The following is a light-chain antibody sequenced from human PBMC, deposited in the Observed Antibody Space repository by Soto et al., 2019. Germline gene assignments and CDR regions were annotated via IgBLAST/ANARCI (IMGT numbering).Light chain of an antibody. J-gene: IGKJ1*01. V-gene: IGKV3-20*01. CDR1: QSVTSSY. Sequence: EIVLTQSPGTLSLSPGESVTLSCRASQSVTSSYLAWYQQKPRQAPRLVIYGASSRATGIPDRFSGSGSGTDFTLTINRLEPEDVAVYYCQQYGDSLWTFGQGTEVEIK. CDR2: GAS. CDR3: QQYGDSLWT.